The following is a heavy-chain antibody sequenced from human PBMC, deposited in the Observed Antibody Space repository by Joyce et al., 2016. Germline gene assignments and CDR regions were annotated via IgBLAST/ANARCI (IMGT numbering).Heavy chain of an antibody. CDR3: ARQGYCSSPNCPTDF. V-gene: IGHV5-51*01. D-gene: IGHD2-2*01. CDR1: GYSFTTYW. Sequence: EVQLVQSGAEVKKPGESLKISCKASGYSFTTYWIGWVRQMPGKGLEWMVIISPGYSDTRYSRSFQGQVTISADKSISTSFLQWSSLKASDTAMYYCARQGYCSSPNCPTDFWGQGTLVTVSS. J-gene: IGHJ4*02. CDR2: ISPGYSDT.